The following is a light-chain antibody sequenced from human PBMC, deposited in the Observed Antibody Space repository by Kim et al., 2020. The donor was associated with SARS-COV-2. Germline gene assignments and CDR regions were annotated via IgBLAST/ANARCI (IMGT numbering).Light chain of an antibody. V-gene: IGLV2-14*03. CDR1: NSDIGGYNY. CDR2: DVT. Sequence: QSALTHPASVSGSPGQWFTISCTGSNSDIGGYNYVSWYQQHPGKAPKLIIYDVTKRPSGVSDRFSGSKSGNTASLIISGLQADDEADYYCSSYTSSKTWVFGGGTKLTVL. CDR3: SSYTSSKTWV. J-gene: IGLJ3*02.